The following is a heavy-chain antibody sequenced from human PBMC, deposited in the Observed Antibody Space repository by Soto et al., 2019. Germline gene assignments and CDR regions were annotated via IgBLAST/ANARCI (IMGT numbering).Heavy chain of an antibody. V-gene: IGHV4-30-4*01. CDR2: IYYSGNT. CDR1: GDSISSGDYY. D-gene: IGHD1-26*01. J-gene: IGHJ6*02. Sequence: PSETLSLTCTVSGDSISSGDYYWSWIRQPPGKGLEWIGCIYYSGNTYYNPSLKRRFSISVDTSKNQFSLQLTSVTAADTAVYYCARGWWEREGYVMDVWGQGTTVTVSS. CDR3: ARGWWEREGYVMDV.